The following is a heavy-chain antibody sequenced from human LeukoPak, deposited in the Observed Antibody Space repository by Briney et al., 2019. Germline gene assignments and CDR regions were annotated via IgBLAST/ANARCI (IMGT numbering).Heavy chain of an antibody. CDR3: AKEGAASWDVDV. CDR1: GFIFIGYG. J-gene: IGHJ6*04. Sequence: GGSMRLSCAASGFIFIGYGMHWVRQAPGKGPEWVAFIRPDGHNKYYADSVKGRFMISRDNSKNTVDLQMNSLRGDDTAMYYCAKEGAASWDVDVWGKGTTVTVSS. CDR2: IRPDGHNK. V-gene: IGHV3-30*02. D-gene: IGHD3-3*02.